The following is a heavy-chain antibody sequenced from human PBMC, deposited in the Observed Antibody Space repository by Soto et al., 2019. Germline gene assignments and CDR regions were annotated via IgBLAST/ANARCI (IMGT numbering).Heavy chain of an antibody. CDR2: IKQDGSEK. D-gene: IGHD3-10*01. J-gene: IGHJ4*02. Sequence: GGSLRLSCAASGFTFSSYWMSWVRQAPGKGLEWVANIKQDGSEKYYVDSVKGRFTISRDNAKNSLYLQMNSLRAEDTAVYYCARDKGDLWFGEFDYWGQGTLVTVSS. CDR1: GFTFSSYW. V-gene: IGHV3-7*05. CDR3: ARDKGDLWFGEFDY.